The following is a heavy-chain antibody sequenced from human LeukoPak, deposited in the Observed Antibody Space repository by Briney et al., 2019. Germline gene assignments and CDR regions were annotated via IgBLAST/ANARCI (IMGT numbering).Heavy chain of an antibody. D-gene: IGHD4-17*01. J-gene: IGHJ4*02. CDR1: GYTFTSYG. Sequence: GASVKVSCKASGYTFTSYGISWVRQAPGQGLEWMGWISAYNGNTNYAQKLQGRVTMTTDTSTSTAYMELRSLRSDDTAVYYCARDPSVYGDYGFDYWGQGTLVTVPS. CDR2: ISAYNGNT. V-gene: IGHV1-18*01. CDR3: ARDPSVYGDYGFDY.